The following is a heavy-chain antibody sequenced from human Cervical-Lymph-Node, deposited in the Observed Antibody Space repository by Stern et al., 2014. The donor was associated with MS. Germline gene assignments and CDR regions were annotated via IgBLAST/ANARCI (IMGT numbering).Heavy chain of an antibody. J-gene: IGHJ4*02. D-gene: IGHD3-22*01. CDR1: GFSLSSSGMC. CDR2: IGWDDDK. Sequence: QVTLRESGPALVKPKQTLTLTCTLSGFSLSSSGMCVSWIRQPPGKALEWLALIGWDDDKFYSTSLKPRLSISKDTSKNQVVLTMADMDPEDTATYYCTRLNYYDSSAYGTFDYWGQGTLVTVSS. CDR3: TRLNYYDSSAYGTFDY. V-gene: IGHV2-70*01.